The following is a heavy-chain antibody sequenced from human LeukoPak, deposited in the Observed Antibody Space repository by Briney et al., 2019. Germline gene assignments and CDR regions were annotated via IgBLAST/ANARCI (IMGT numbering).Heavy chain of an antibody. CDR3: ATVPLRRYSSGWYGFSS. CDR2: FDPEDGET. V-gene: IGHV1-24*01. J-gene: IGHJ4*02. Sequence: ASVKVSCKVSGYTLTKLSMHWVRQAPGKGLEWMGGFDPEDGETIYAQKFQGRVTMTEDTSTDTAYMELSSLRSEDTAVYYCATVPLRRYSSGWYGFSSWGQGTLVTVSS. D-gene: IGHD6-19*01. CDR1: GYTLTKLS.